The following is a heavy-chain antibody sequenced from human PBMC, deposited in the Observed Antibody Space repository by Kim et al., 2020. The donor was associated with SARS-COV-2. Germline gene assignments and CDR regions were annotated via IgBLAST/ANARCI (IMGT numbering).Heavy chain of an antibody. Sequence: SETLSLTCTVSGGSISSYYWSWIRQPAGKGLEWIGRIYTSGSTNYNPSLKSRVTMSVDTSKNQFSLKLSSVTAADTAVYYCAREIPLGSYGLAYWYFDLWGRGTLVTVSS. V-gene: IGHV4-4*07. CDR2: IYTSGST. D-gene: IGHD1-26*01. CDR3: AREIPLGSYGLAYWYFDL. CDR1: GGSISSYY. J-gene: IGHJ2*01.